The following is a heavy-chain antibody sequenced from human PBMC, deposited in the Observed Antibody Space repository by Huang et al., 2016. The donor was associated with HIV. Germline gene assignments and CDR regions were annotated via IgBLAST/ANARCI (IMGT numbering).Heavy chain of an antibody. V-gene: IGHV1-69*13. J-gene: IGHJ5*02. D-gene: IGHD5-18*01. CDR2: SIPIFGTA. Sequence: QVLLVQSGAEVRKPGSSVKVSCTAFGGTFSSYAISGVRQAPGQGLGWMGGSIPIFGTANDTQKCQGRVTITVDESTNTGYMELTRLTSEDTAVYYCARTAYSYGFRQGYNWFDPWGQGTPVTVSS. CDR3: ARTAYSYGFRQGYNWFDP. CDR1: GGTFSSYA.